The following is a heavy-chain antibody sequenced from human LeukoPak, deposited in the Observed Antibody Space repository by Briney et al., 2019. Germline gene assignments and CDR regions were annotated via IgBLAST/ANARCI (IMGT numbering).Heavy chain of an antibody. Sequence: PSETLSLTCSVSGDSVGSSKYFWGWIRQPPGKGLEWIGSIYYRPTTFYNASLRSRVTIYLDTSKNQFSLILNSVTAADTATYYCARGRDWNYQGYFDYWGPGSQVTVSS. J-gene: IGHJ4*02. CDR2: IYYRPTT. CDR3: ARGRDWNYQGYFDY. D-gene: IGHD1-7*01. CDR1: GDSVGSSKYF. V-gene: IGHV4-39*07.